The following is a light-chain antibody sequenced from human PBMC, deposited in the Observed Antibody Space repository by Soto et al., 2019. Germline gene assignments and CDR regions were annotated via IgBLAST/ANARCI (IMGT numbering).Light chain of an antibody. CDR3: KQYYGTPFT. J-gene: IGKJ4*01. CDR2: GAY. CDR1: QSVSNNY. V-gene: IGKV3-20*01. Sequence: EIVLTQSPGTLSLSPGERATLSCRASQSVSNNYLAWYQQKPGQAPRLLIYGAYNRATGIPDRFSGSGSGTDFTLTIKSLQAEDVAVYYCKQYYGTPFTFGGGTKVDI.